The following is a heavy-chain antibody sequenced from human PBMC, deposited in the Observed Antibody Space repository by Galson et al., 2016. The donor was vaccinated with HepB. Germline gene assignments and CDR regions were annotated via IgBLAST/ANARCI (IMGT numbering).Heavy chain of an antibody. CDR2: IKSRTDGGTA. Sequence: RIKSRTDGGTADYAAPVKGRFIISRDDSKNTLYLQMNSLKTEDTAVYYCSNHYGSGTYYEFDPWGQGTPVTVSS. V-gene: IGHV3-15*01. J-gene: IGHJ5*02. CDR3: SNHYGSGTYYEFDP. D-gene: IGHD3-10*01.